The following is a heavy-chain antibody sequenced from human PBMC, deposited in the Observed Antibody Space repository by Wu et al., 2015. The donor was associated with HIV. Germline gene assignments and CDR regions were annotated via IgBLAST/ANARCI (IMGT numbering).Heavy chain of an antibody. J-gene: IGHJ4*02. CDR2: INPNSGGT. CDR1: GYTFTGYY. D-gene: IGHD7-27*01. Sequence: QVQLVQSGAEVKKPGASVKVSCKASGYTFTGYYMHWVRQAPGQGLEWMGWINPNSGGTNYAQKFQGRVTMTRDTSISTAYMELSRLRSDDTAVYYCARSTDLLTGDPLFDYWGQGTLVTVSS. V-gene: IGHV1-2*02. CDR3: ARSTDLLTGDPLFDY.